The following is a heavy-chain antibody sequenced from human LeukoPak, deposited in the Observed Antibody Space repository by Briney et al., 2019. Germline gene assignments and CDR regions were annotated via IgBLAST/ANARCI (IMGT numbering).Heavy chain of an antibody. CDR1: GLTFNDYY. V-gene: IGHV3-11*01. J-gene: IGHJ4*01. D-gene: IGHD3-3*01. Sequence: PGGSQRLSCAASGLTFNDYYMNWIRQAPGKGLEWVAHIGSSRDTINYADSVKGRFTISRDNAKRSVFLQMSNLRAEDTAVYFCAGQQSVPRWSLYFDTGATEPWSPSPQ. CDR3: AGQQSVPRWSLYFDT. CDR2: IGSSRDTI.